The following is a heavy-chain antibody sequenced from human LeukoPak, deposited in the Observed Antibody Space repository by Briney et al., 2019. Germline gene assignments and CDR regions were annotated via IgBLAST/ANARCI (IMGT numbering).Heavy chain of an antibody. D-gene: IGHD6-6*01. CDR1: GGSINSYY. CDR2: IYYSGST. V-gene: IGHV4-59*12. CDR3: ARESVAARVLV. J-gene: IGHJ6*02. Sequence: SETLSLTCTVSGGSINSYYWSWIRQPPGKGLEWIGYIYYSGSTNYNPSLKSRVTISVDTSKNQFSLKLSSVTAADTAVYYCARESVAARVLVWGQGTTVTVSS.